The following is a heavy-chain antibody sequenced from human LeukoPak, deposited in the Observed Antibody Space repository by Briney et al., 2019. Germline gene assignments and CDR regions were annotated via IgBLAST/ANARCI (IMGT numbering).Heavy chain of an antibody. J-gene: IGHJ4*02. CDR2: ISYDGSNK. CDR3: AKVYGSGSYYTVAPDY. V-gene: IGHV3-30*18. D-gene: IGHD3-10*01. Sequence: GSSLRLSCAASGFTFSSYGMHWVRQAPGKGLEWVAGISYDGSNKYYADSVKGRFTISRDNSKNTLYMQMNSLRAEDTAVYYCAKVYGSGSYYTVAPDYWGQGTLVTVSS. CDR1: GFTFSSYG.